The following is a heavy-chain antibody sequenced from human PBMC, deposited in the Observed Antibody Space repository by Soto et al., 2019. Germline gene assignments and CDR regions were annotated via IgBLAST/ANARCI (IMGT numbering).Heavy chain of an antibody. CDR2: MYYSGYS. CDR1: GDSISSGAYS. J-gene: IGHJ4*02. Sequence: SETLSLTCAISGDSISSGAYSWTWVRQPPGKRLEWIGFMYYSGYSTYNPSLKSRVTMSVDKSKNQFSLNLISVTAADTAVYFCAGGQLERGLQYWGQGSLVTVSS. CDR3: AGGQLERGLQY. D-gene: IGHD1-1*01. V-gene: IGHV4-30-2*01.